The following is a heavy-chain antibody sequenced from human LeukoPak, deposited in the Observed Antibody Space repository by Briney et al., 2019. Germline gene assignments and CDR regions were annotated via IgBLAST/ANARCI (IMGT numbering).Heavy chain of an antibody. D-gene: IGHD5-18*01. J-gene: IGHJ4*02. V-gene: IGHV1-2*04. CDR2: INPNSGGT. CDR3: AREARGYSYGPNFDY. Sequence: ASVKVSCKASGYTFTGYYMHWVRQAPGQGLEWMGWINPNSGGTNYAQKFQGWVTMTRDTSISTAYMELSRLRSDDTAVYYCAREARGYSYGPNFDYWGQGTLVTVSS. CDR1: GYTFTGYY.